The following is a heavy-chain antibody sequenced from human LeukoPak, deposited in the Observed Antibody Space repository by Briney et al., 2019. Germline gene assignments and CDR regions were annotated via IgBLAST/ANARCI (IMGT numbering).Heavy chain of an antibody. D-gene: IGHD5-24*01. Sequence: SETLSLTCTVSGGSISSYYWSWIRQPPGKGLEWIGYIYYSGSTKYNPSLKSRVTISVDTSKSQFSLKLNSVTAADTAVYYCARHEVRRDDTSNRFDPWGQGTLVTVSS. CDR1: GGSISSYY. CDR2: IYYSGST. V-gene: IGHV4-59*08. J-gene: IGHJ5*02. CDR3: ARHEVRRDDTSNRFDP.